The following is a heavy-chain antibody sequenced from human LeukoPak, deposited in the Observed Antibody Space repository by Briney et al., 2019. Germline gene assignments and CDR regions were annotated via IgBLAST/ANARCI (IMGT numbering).Heavy chain of an antibody. J-gene: IGHJ5*02. CDR2: VSPSGST. D-gene: IGHD5-12*01. CDR3: AKIAGLRVSRWFDP. V-gene: IGHV4-61*02. CDR1: GGYISSGPFF. Sequence: SQTLSLTCTVSGGYISSGPFFWSWVRQPAGKGLEWIGRVSPSGSTNYNPSLKSRVTISVDTSKNQFSLKLSSVTAADTAVYYCAKIAGLRVSRWFDPWGQGTLVTVSS.